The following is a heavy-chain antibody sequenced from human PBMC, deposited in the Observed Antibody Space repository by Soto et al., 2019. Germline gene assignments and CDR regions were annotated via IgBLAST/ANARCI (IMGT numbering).Heavy chain of an antibody. J-gene: IGHJ5*02. D-gene: IGHD6-13*01. CDR1: GGTFSSYA. CDR2: IIPIFGTA. CDR3: ARTIAAREINWFDP. V-gene: IGHV1-69*06. Sequence: SVKVSCKASGGTFSSYAISWVRQAPGQGLEWMGGIIPIFGTANYAQKFQGRVTITADKSTSTAYMELSSLRSEDTAVYYCARTIAAREINWFDPWGQGTLVTVSS.